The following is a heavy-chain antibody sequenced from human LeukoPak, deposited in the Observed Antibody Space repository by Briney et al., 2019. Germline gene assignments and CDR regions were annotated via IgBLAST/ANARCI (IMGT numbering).Heavy chain of an antibody. J-gene: IGHJ4*02. V-gene: IGHV1-2*02. CDR2: INPDSGGT. CDR1: GYTFTGYY. D-gene: IGHD3-22*01. CDR3: ARGFSGYRNYFDY. Sequence: ASVKVSCKASGYTFTGYYMHWVRQAPGQGLEWMGWINPDSGGTNYAQKFQGRVTMTRDTSISTAYMELSRLRSDDTAVYYCARGFSGYRNYFDYWGQGTLVTVSS.